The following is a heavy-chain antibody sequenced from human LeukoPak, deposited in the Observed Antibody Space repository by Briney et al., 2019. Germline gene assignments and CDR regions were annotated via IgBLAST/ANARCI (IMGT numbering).Heavy chain of an antibody. V-gene: IGHV3-53*01. J-gene: IGHJ5*02. CDR3: ARGSPVASGRYSIYSS. Sequence: GGSLRLSCAASEFTVRNYCMSWVRQAPGKGLEWVAVIYGDGTTYYADSVKGRFTISSDTLKNTLSLQMDSLRAADTAMYYCARGSPVASGRYSIYSSWGQGTLVTVSP. CDR2: IYGDGTT. D-gene: IGHD3-10*01. CDR1: EFTVRNYC.